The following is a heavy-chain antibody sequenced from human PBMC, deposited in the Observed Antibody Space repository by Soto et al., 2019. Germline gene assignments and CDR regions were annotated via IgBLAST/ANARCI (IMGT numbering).Heavy chain of an antibody. CDR2: INAGNGNT. D-gene: IGHD3-9*01. Sequence: QRLEWMGWINAGNGNTKYSQKFQGRVTITRDTSASTAYMELSSLRSEDTAVYYCASFFLQAADGIRYSVQVSAFLLNRSSDL. CDR3: ASFFLQAADGIRYSVQVSAFLLNRSSDL. V-gene: IGHV1-3*01. J-gene: IGHJ2*01.